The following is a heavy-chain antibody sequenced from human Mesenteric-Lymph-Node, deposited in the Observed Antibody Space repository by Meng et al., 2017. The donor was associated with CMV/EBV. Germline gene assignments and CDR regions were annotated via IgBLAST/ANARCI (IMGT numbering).Heavy chain of an antibody. D-gene: IGHD6-6*01. Sequence: ASVKVSCKASGGTFSSYTISWVRQAPGQGLEWMGRINTYNGNPKYAQKFQGRVTMTTDTSTSTVYLELRSLRSDDTAVYYCARVGASSWFDPWGQGTLVTVSS. V-gene: IGHV1-18*01. CDR2: INTYNGNP. CDR3: ARVGASSWFDP. CDR1: GGTFSSYT. J-gene: IGHJ5*02.